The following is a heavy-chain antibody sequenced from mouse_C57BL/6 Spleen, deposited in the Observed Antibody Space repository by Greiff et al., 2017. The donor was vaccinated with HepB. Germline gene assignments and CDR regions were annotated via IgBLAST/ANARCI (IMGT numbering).Heavy chain of an antibody. Sequence: EVKLMESGGDLVKPGGSLKLSCAASGFTFSSYGMSWVRQTPDKRLEWVATISSGGSYTYYPDSVKGGFTISRDNAKNTLYLQKSRLKSEDTAMYYCSRQGFITTVVATEYFDYWGQGTTLTVSS. D-gene: IGHD1-1*01. CDR1: GFTFSSYG. CDR3: SRQGFITTVVATEYFDY. CDR2: ISSGGSYT. J-gene: IGHJ2*01. V-gene: IGHV5-6*01.